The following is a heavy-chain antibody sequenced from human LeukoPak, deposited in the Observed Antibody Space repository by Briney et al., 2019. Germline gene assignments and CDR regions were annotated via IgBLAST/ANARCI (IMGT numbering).Heavy chain of an antibody. J-gene: IGHJ4*02. V-gene: IGHV4-39*07. Sequence: PSETLSLTCTVSGGSISSSSCYWGWIRQPPGKGLEWIGSVYYSGRTYYNPSLKSRVTISVDTSKNQFSLKLSSVTAADTAVYYCARRTAVTKNSPFDYWGQGTLVTVSS. CDR1: GGSISSSSCY. D-gene: IGHD4-17*01. CDR2: VYYSGRT. CDR3: ARRTAVTKNSPFDY.